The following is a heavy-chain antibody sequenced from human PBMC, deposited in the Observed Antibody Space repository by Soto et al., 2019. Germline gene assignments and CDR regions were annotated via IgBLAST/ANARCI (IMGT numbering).Heavy chain of an antibody. D-gene: IGHD5-12*01. Sequence: SVKVSCKASGGSFSNFGISWVQQAPGQGLEWMGGIVPVFGRPNYAQRFRGRLTITADESTSTGYMELISLRSDDTAVYYCAREGSGYNFWGQGTQVTVSS. V-gene: IGHV1-69*13. J-gene: IGHJ4*02. CDR3: AREGSGYNF. CDR2: IVPVFGRP. CDR1: GGSFSNFG.